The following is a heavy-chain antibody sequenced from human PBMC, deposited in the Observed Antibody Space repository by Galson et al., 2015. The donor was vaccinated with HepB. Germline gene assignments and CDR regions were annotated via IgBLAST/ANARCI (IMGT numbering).Heavy chain of an antibody. CDR1: GYSFTSYW. CDR3: ARRFKYSSGWPDSAYAFDI. Sequence: QSGAEVKKPGESLKISCKGSGYSFTSYWIGWVHQMPGKGLEWMGIIYPGDSDTRYSPSFQGQVAISADKSISTAYLQWSSLKASDTAMYYCARRFKYSSGWPDSAYAFDIWGQGTMVTVSS. CDR2: IYPGDSDT. J-gene: IGHJ3*02. D-gene: IGHD6-19*01. V-gene: IGHV5-51*07.